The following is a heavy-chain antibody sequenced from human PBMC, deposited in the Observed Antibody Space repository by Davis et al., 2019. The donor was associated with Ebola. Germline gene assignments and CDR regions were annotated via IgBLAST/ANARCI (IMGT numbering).Heavy chain of an antibody. CDR1: GFTFRTYA. CDR3: ARDPTVSEFYYYGMDI. Sequence: GGSLRLSCAASGFTFRTYAMSWVRQAPGKGLEWVSSISGSGASAYNAYSVKGRFTISRDNSKNTLYLQLGSLRPEDTAVYYCARDPTVSEFYYYGMDIWGQGTTVTLSS. CDR2: ISGSGASA. D-gene: IGHD4-11*01. V-gene: IGHV3-23*01. J-gene: IGHJ6*02.